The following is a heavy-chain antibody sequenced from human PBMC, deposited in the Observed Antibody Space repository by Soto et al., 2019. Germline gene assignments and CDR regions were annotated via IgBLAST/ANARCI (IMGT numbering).Heavy chain of an antibody. J-gene: IGHJ5*02. CDR2: INAGNGNT. CDR3: AREMFPGELEHWFDP. Sequence: GASVKFSCTASGYTFTSYAMHWVRQAPGQRLEWMGWINAGNGNTKYSQKFQGRVTITRDTSASTAYMELSSLRSEDTAVYYCAREMFPGELEHWFDPWGQGTLVTVSS. CDR1: GYTFTSYA. V-gene: IGHV1-3*01. D-gene: IGHD1-1*01.